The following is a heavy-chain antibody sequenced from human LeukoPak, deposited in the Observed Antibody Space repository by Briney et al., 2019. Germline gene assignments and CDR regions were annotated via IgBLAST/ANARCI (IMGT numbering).Heavy chain of an antibody. V-gene: IGHV3-53*01. CDR1: GFSVSTNY. CDR3: ARDEGYYYDSSDY. J-gene: IGHJ4*02. CDR2: IYSDGST. D-gene: IGHD3-22*01. Sequence: GGSLRLSCAASGFSVSTNYMSWVRQAPGQGLEWVSLIYSDGSTYYADSVKGRFTISRDNAKSSLYLQMNSLRAEDTAVYYCARDEGYYYDSSDYWGQGTLVTVSS.